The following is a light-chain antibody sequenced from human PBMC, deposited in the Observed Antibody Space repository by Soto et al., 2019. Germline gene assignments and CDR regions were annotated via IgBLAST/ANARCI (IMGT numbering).Light chain of an antibody. CDR3: SSYISSTTLI. J-gene: IGLJ2*01. V-gene: IGLV2-14*01. CDR1: SSDVGGYNY. Sequence: QSVLTQPASVSGSPGQSITISCIGTSSDVGGYNYVSWYQQHPGKAPKLIIYEVTNRPSGVSNRFSGSKSGNTASLTISGLQGEDEADYFCSSYISSTTLIFGGGTKLTVL. CDR2: EVT.